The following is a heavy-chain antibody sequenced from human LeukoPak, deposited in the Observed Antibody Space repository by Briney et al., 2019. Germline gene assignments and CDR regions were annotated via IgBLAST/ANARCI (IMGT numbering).Heavy chain of an antibody. V-gene: IGHV4-39*07. CDR2: IYYSGST. CDR1: GGSISSSSYY. Sequence: SETLSLTCTVSGGSISSSSYYWGWIRQPPGKGLEWIGSIYYSGSTYYNPSLKSRVTISLDTSKNQFSLKLSSVTAADTAVYYCARDGPYYYYYYYMDVWGKGTTVTVSS. CDR3: ARDGPYYYYYYYMDV. J-gene: IGHJ6*03.